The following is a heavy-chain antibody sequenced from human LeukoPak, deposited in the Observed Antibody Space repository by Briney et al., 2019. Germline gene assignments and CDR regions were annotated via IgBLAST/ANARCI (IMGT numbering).Heavy chain of an antibody. V-gene: IGHV3-23*01. Sequence: GGSLRLSCAASGFTFSGYGMSWVRQAPGKGLKWVSAISGSGGSTYYADSVKGRFIISRDNSKNTVYLQMNSLSAEDAAVYYCVKDDGWVQYANWGQGTLVTVSS. CDR3: VKDDGWVQYAN. D-gene: IGHD5-24*01. J-gene: IGHJ4*02. CDR1: GFTFSGYG. CDR2: ISGSGGST.